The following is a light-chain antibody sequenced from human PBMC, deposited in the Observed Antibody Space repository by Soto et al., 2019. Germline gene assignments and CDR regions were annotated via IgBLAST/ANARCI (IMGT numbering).Light chain of an antibody. CDR1: QSVSNN. CDR3: QQYNDWRRT. J-gene: IGKJ1*01. Sequence: EIVMTQSPATLSVSPGERATLSCRASQSVSNNLAWYQQKSGQAPRLLIYGASTRATGIPARFSGSQSGTEFTLTISSLQSEDFVIYYCQQYNDWRRTFGQGTKVEIK. V-gene: IGKV3-15*01. CDR2: GAS.